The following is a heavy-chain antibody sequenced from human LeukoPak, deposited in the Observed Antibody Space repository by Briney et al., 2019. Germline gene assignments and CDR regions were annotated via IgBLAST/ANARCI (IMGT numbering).Heavy chain of an antibody. J-gene: IGHJ4*02. CDR3: ARWSRARGGWFN. V-gene: IGHV3-21*01. Sequence: PGGSLRLSCAASGFTFSSYSMNWVRQAPGKGLEWVSSISSSSSYIYYADSVKGRFTISRDNAKNSLYLQMNSLRAEDTAVYYCARWSRARGGWFNWGQGTLVTVSS. CDR2: ISSSSSYI. CDR1: GFTFSSYS. D-gene: IGHD6-19*01.